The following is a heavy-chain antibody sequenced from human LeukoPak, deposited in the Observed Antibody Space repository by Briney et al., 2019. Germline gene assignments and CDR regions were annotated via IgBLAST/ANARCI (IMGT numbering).Heavy chain of an antibody. D-gene: IGHD2-15*01. CDR2: INAGSGNT. V-gene: IGHV1-3*01. CDR1: GYTFTSYA. Sequence: GASVKVSCKASGYTFTSYAIHWVRQAPGQRLEWMGWINAGSGNTKYSQNFQGRVTISRDTSASTAYMELSSLTSEDTAVYYCVRDSGEYYFDYWGQGTLVTVSS. J-gene: IGHJ4*02. CDR3: VRDSGEYYFDY.